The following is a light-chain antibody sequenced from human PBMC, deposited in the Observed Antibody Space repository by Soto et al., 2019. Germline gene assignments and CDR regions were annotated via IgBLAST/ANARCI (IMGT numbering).Light chain of an antibody. J-gene: IGKJ4*01. Sequence: EILLTQSPATLSVSPGERATLSCRASQSVGNNFAWYQQKPGQAPRLLIFAASTRATGVPARLSGSGSGTEFTLIISSLQSEDFGVYYCQQYGDWPLTFGGGAKVEIE. CDR2: AAS. V-gene: IGKV3-15*01. CDR3: QQYGDWPLT. CDR1: QSVGNN.